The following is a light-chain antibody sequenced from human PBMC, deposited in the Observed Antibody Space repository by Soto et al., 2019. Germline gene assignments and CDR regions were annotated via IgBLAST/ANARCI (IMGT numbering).Light chain of an antibody. V-gene: IGLV2-11*01. Sequence: SALTQPRSVSGSPGQSVTISCTGTSSDVGGFNYVSWYQQHPGKAPKLMIYDVTERPSGVPDRFSGSKSGNTASLTISGLQAEDEADYYCCSYAGSYTLLFGGGTKVTVL. CDR1: SSDVGGFNY. CDR3: CSYAGSYTLL. J-gene: IGLJ2*01. CDR2: DVT.